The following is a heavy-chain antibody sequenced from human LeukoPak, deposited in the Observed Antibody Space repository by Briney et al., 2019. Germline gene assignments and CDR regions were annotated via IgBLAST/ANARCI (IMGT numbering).Heavy chain of an antibody. CDR1: GFTFSSYA. CDR2: ISGSDGTT. J-gene: IGHJ5*02. V-gene: IGHV3-23*01. CDR3: ARESCSSTSCPGRGNNWFDP. Sequence: PGGSLRLSCAASGFTFSSYAMSWVRQAPGKGLEWVSGISGSDGTTYYADSVQGRFTISRDNSKNTLYVQMNSLRVDDTAVYYCARESCSSTSCPGRGNNWFDPWGQGTLVTVSS. D-gene: IGHD2-2*01.